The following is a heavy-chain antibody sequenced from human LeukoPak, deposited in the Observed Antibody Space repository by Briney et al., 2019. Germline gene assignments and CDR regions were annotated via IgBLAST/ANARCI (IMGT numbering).Heavy chain of an antibody. J-gene: IGHJ4*02. CDR3: ARDIAAPFNY. D-gene: IGHD6-13*01. CDR1: GYTFTSYD. V-gene: IGHV1-8*01. CDR2: MNPKSGNT. Sequence: ASVKVSCKASGYTFTSYDINWVRQATGQGLEWMGWMNPKSGNTGYAQKLQGRVTMTRNTSISTAYMELSSLRSEDTAVYYCARDIAAPFNYWGQGTLVTVSS.